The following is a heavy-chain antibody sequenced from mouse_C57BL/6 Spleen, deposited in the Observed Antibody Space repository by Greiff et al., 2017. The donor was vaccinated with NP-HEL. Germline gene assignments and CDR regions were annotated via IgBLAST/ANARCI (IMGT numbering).Heavy chain of an antibody. CDR3: TTNYGSKGY. J-gene: IGHJ2*01. CDR2: IDPENGDT. V-gene: IGHV14-4*01. Sequence: VQLQQSGAELVRPGASVKLSCTASGFNIKDDYMHWVKQRPEQGLEWIGWIDPENGDTEYASKFQGKATITADTASNTAYLQLSSLTSEDTAVYYCTTNYGSKGYWGQGTTLTVSS. D-gene: IGHD1-1*01. CDR1: GFNIKDDY.